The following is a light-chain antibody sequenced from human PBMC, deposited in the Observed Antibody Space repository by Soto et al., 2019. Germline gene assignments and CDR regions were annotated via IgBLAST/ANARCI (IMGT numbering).Light chain of an antibody. V-gene: IGKV3-11*01. CDR3: QQRSNWPST. J-gene: IGKJ2*01. Sequence: EIVLTQSPATLSLFPGERATLSCRASQSVSRDLAWHQQKPGQAPRLLIYDVSNRATGIPARFSGSGSGTDFTLTISSLEPEDFAVYYCQQRSNWPSTFGQGTKLEIK. CDR1: QSVSRD. CDR2: DVS.